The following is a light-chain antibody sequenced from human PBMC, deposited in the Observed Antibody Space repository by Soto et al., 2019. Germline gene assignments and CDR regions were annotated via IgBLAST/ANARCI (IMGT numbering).Light chain of an antibody. CDR3: QQYGSSSWS. J-gene: IGKJ1*01. CDR1: QGIGNA. CDR2: GAS. Sequence: DSQITDAPCSMYASVGDRVTISCRASQGIGNALGWYQQKPGKPPKVLIYGASNLQSGVPPRFSGSGSGTDFTLTISRLEPEDFAVYDCQQYGSSSWSFGQAITV. V-gene: IGKV1-17*01.